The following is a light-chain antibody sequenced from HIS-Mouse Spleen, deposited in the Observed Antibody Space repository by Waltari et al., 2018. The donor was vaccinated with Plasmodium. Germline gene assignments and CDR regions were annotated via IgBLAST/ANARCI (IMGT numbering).Light chain of an antibody. Sequence: EIVLPQSPGTLSLSPGERATLSCRASQSVSSSYLAWYQQNPGQAPRLLIYGSSSRATDLPDRFSGSGSGTDFTLTISRLEPEDFAVYYCQQYGSSPYTFGQGTKLEIK. CDR3: QQYGSSPYT. J-gene: IGKJ2*01. CDR1: QSVSSSY. CDR2: GSS. V-gene: IGKV3-20*01.